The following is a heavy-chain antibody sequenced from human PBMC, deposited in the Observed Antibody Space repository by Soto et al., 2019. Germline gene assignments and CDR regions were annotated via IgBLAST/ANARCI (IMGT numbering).Heavy chain of an antibody. CDR1: GFTFSSYA. V-gene: IGHV3-30*04. CDR3: ARVDLTFDY. Sequence: GGSLRLSCAASGFTFSSYAMHWVRQAPGKGLEWVAVISYDGSNKYYADSVKGRFTISRDNSKNTLYLQMNSLRAEDTAVYYCARVDLTFDYWGQGTLVTVSS. CDR2: ISYDGSNK. J-gene: IGHJ4*02. D-gene: IGHD2-2*03.